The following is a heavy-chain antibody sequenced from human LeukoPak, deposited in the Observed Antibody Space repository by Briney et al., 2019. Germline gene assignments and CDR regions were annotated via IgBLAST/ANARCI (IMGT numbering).Heavy chain of an antibody. V-gene: IGHV1-24*01. CDR2: FDPEDGET. Sequence: ASVKVSCKVAGYTLTELSMHWVRQAPGKGREWMGGFDPEDGETIYAQKFQGRVTMTRNTSISTAYMELSSLRSEDTAVYYCARRPVGADLLYYSYGLDVWGQGTTVTVS. D-gene: IGHD3-16*01. J-gene: IGHJ6*02. CDR1: GYTLTELS. CDR3: ARRPVGADLLYYSYGLDV.